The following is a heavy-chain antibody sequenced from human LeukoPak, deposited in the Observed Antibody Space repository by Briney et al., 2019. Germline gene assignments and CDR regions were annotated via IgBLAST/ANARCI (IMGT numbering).Heavy chain of an antibody. CDR2: ITPILGIA. CDR1: GGTFSSYA. Sequence: SVKVSCKASGGTFSSYAISWVRQAPGQGLEWMGRITPILGIANYAQKFQGRVTITADKSTSTAYKELSSLRSEDTAVYYCARDGAGVAGTDYWGQGTLVTVSS. CDR3: ARDGAGVAGTDY. D-gene: IGHD6-19*01. V-gene: IGHV1-69*04. J-gene: IGHJ4*02.